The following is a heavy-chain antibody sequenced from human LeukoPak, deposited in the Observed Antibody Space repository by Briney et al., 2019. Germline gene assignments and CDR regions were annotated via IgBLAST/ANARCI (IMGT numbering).Heavy chain of an antibody. CDR2: ISYDGSNK. V-gene: IGHV3-30-3*01. CDR3: ARGRRIVVVIIIDY. CDR1: GFTFNSYA. Sequence: GGSLRLSCAASGFTFNSYAMHWVRQAPGKGLEWVAVISYDGSNKYYADSVKGRFTISRDNSKNTLYLQMNSLRAEDTAVYYCARGRRIVVVIIIDYWGQGTLVTVSS. D-gene: IGHD3-22*01. J-gene: IGHJ4*02.